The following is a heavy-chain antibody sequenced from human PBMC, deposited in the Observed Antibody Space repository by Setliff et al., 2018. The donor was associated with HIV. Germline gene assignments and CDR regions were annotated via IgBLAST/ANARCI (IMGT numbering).Heavy chain of an antibody. CDR3: ARSSSGPRRYFDS. J-gene: IGHJ4*02. D-gene: IGHD6-19*01. CDR2: VYFTGST. CDR1: GGSISDSSYY. V-gene: IGHV4-39*01. Sequence: SETLSLTCTVYGGSISDSSYYWGWIRQPPGKRLEWIGSVYFTGSTYSNPSLESRVTISVDTSKSQFSLKLNSVTAADTAVYYCARSSSGPRRYFDSWGQGTLVTVPQ.